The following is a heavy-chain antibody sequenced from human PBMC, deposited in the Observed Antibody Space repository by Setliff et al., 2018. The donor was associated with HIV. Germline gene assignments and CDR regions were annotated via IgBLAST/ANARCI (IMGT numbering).Heavy chain of an antibody. J-gene: IGHJ5*02. D-gene: IGHD6-13*01. V-gene: IGHV3-21*01. CDR2: IISSSTNI. CDR1: GFTFSSYS. Sequence: PGGSLRLSCEASGFTFSSYSINWVRQAPGKGLEWVSSIISSSTNIYYADSVKGRFTISRDTAKNSLYLQMNSLRAEDAAVYYCARGPLSSSWHHWFDPWGQGTLVTVSS. CDR3: ARGPLSSSWHHWFDP.